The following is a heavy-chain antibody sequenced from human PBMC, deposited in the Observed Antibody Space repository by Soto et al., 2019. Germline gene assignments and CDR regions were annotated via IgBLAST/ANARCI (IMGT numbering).Heavy chain of an antibody. CDR2: IYYSGST. V-gene: IGHV4-31*03. D-gene: IGHD3-22*01. CDR1: GFSISSGGYY. CDR3: AREDFRDSSGGPFDY. J-gene: IGHJ4*02. Sequence: PSETLSLTCPVSGFSISSGGYYWSWIRPHPGKGLEWIGYIYYSGSTYYNPSLKSRVTISVDTSKNQFSLKLSSVTAADTAVYYCAREDFRDSSGGPFDYWGQGTLVTVSS.